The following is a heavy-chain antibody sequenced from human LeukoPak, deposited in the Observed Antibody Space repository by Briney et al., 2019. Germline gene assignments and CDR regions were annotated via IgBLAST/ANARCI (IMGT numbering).Heavy chain of an antibody. D-gene: IGHD2-2*01. V-gene: IGHV4-38-2*01. CDR3: ARLIVPAANWFDP. CDR2: IYHSGST. Sequence: SETLSLTCAVSGYSISSGYYWGWIRQPPGKGLEWIGSIYHSGSTYYIPSLKSRVTISVDTSKNQFSLKLSSVTAADTAVYYCARLIVPAANWFDPWGQGTLVTVSS. J-gene: IGHJ5*02. CDR1: GYSISSGYY.